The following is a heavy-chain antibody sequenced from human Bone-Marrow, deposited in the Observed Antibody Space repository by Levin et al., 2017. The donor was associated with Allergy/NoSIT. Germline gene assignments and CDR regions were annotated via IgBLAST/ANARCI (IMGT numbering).Heavy chain of an antibody. V-gene: IGHV3-20*04. CDR3: ARGDYYGSGSAFDI. CDR2: INWNGGST. D-gene: IGHD3-10*01. J-gene: IGHJ3*02. CDR1: GFTFDDSG. Sequence: LSLTCAASGFTFDDSGMSWVRQAPGKGLEWVSGINWNGGSTGYADSVKGRFTISRDNAKNSLYLQMNSLRAEDTALYYCARGDYYGSGSAFDIWGQGTMVTVSS.